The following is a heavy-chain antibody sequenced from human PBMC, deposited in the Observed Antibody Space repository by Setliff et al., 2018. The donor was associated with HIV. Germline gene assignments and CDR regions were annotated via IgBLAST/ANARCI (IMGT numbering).Heavy chain of an antibody. J-gene: IGHJ2*01. CDR1: GGSISSYY. CDR3: ARASDGDYEFWYFDL. D-gene: IGHD4-17*01. Sequence: PSETLSLTCTVSGGSISSYYWSWIRQPPGKGLEWIGYIYYSGSTNYNPSLKSRVTISVDTSKNQFSLKPSSVTAADTAVYYCARASDGDYEFWYFDLWGRGTLVTVSS. V-gene: IGHV4-59*01. CDR2: IYYSGST.